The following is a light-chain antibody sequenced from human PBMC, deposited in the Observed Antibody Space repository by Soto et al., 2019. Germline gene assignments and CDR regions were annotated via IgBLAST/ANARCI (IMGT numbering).Light chain of an antibody. Sequence: QSVLTQPPSVSGDPGQRVTISCTGSSSNIGAGYGVHWYIQLPGTAPKLLVYGDSNRPSGVPDRFSGSKSDTSASLAITGLQAEDEADYYCQSYDSSLSGVIFGGGTKLTVL. CDR3: QSYDSSLSGVI. J-gene: IGLJ2*01. V-gene: IGLV1-40*01. CDR2: GDS. CDR1: SSNIGAGYG.